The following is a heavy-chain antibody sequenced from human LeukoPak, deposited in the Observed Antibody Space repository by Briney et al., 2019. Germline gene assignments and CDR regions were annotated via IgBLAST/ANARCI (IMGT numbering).Heavy chain of an antibody. V-gene: IGHV4-59*12. CDR1: GGSISGYY. D-gene: IGHD3-10*01. J-gene: IGHJ5*02. Sequence: PSETLSLTCTVSGGSISGYYWSWIRQPPGKGLEWIGYIYSSGSTNYNPSLKSRVTISVDTSKNQFSLKLTSVTAADTAVYYCARRLRFVGVWFDPWGQGTLVTVSS. CDR3: ARRLRFVGVWFDP. CDR2: IYSSGST.